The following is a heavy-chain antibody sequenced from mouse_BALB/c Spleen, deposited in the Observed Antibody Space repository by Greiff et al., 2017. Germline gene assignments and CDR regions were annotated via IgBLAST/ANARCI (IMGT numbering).Heavy chain of an antibody. V-gene: IGHV5-6-4*01. CDR1: GFTFSSYT. J-gene: IGHJ4*01. CDR3: TRDGTEAMDY. CDR2: ISSGGSYT. Sequence: EVQVVESGGGLVKPGGSLKLSCAASGFTFSSYTMSWVRQTPEKRLEWVATISSGGSYTYYPDSVKGRFTISRDNAKNTLYLQMSSLKSEDTAMYYCTRDGTEAMDYWGQGTSVTVSS. D-gene: IGHD2-14*01.